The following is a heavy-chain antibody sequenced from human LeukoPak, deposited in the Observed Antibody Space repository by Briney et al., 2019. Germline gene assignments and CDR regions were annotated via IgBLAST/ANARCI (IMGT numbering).Heavy chain of an antibody. V-gene: IGHV1-2*02. CDR2: INPNSGGT. J-gene: IGHJ4*02. CDR3: AREGYYDFWSGYSRPPSY. Sequence: GASVKVSCKASGYTFTGYYMHWVRQAPGQGLEWMGWINPNSGGTNYAQKFQGRVTMTRDTSISTAYMGLSRLRSDDRAVYYCAREGYYDFWSGYSRPPSYWGQGTLVTVSS. CDR1: GYTFTGYY. D-gene: IGHD3-3*01.